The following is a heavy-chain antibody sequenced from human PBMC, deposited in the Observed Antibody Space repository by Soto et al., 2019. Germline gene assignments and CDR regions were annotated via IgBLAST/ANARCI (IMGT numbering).Heavy chain of an antibody. Sequence: QIQLVESGGDVVQPGKSLRLSCAASGFNFGFFGMHWVRQAPGKGLEWVAFISGDGINTQYADSVRGRFTLSRDYSRKTMYLQMDSLRDEDTALYYCARGNLSFDFDSWGLATLVTVSS. CDR1: GFNFGFFG. CDR3: ARGNLSFDFDS. D-gene: IGHD1-26*01. J-gene: IGHJ4*02. V-gene: IGHV3-30*03. CDR2: ISGDGINT.